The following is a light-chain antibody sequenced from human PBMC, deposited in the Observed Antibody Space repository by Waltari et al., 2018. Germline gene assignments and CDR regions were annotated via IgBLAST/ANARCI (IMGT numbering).Light chain of an antibody. CDR1: KGLLQINGYNY. CDR3: MQALQPPWT. V-gene: IGKV2-28*01. Sequence: DIVVTQSPLSLPVIPGEPACISCRSTKGLLQINGYNYFDWYLQNPGQAPQLLMYFGSNRASGVPYRFSGSGSGTNFTLKISRVEAEDVGVYYCMQALQPPWTFGQGTKVEI. J-gene: IGKJ1*01. CDR2: FGS.